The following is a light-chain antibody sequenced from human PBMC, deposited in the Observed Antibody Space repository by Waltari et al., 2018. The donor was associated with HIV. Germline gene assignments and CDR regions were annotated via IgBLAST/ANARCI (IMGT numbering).Light chain of an antibody. J-gene: IGLJ1*01. CDR3: CSYAGTYTYV. CDR1: ASDIGYFDY. CDR2: GVF. V-gene: IGLV2-11*01. Sequence: QSALTQPRSVSGSPGQSVTISCTGTASDIGYFDYVSWYQQSPAKAPKVIIYGVFQRPSGVPDRFTASKSGITASLTISGLQDEDEADYYCCSYAGTYTYVFGSGTTVTVL.